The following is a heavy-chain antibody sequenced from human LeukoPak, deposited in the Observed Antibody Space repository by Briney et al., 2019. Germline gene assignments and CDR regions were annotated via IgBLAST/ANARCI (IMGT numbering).Heavy chain of an antibody. D-gene: IGHD3-3*01. Sequence: SETLSLTCTVSGGSISSYYWSWIRQPPGKGLEWIGYIYYSGSTNYNPSLKSRVTISVDTSKNQFSLKLSSVTAADTAVYYCARVQTVDYDFYGVDYWGQGTLVTVSS. CDR1: GGSISSYY. CDR3: ARVQTVDYDFYGVDY. J-gene: IGHJ4*02. V-gene: IGHV4-59*01. CDR2: IYYSGST.